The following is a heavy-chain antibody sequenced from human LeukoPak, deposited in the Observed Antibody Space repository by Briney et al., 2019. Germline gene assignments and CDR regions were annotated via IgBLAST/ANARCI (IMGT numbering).Heavy chain of an antibody. CDR2: IYPGDSDT. CDR3: ARDPGTAMVLGLSAFDI. J-gene: IGHJ3*02. V-gene: IGHV5-51*01. Sequence: GASLKISFKGSGYSFTNYWIGWVRQMPGKGLEWMGIIYPGDSDTRYSPSFQGQVTISADKSISTACLQWSSLKASDTAVYYCARDPGTAMVLGLSAFDIWGQGTMVTVSS. D-gene: IGHD2-21*02. CDR1: GYSFTNYW.